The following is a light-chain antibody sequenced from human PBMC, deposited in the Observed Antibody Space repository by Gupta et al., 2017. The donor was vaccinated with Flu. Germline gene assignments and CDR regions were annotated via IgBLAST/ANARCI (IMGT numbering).Light chain of an antibody. CDR2: AAS. J-gene: IGKJ1*01. CDR1: QSISSY. CDR3: QQNYSSPRT. V-gene: IGKV1-39*01. Sequence: IQLTESPSSLSASVGDRVTITCRASQSISSYLFWYQQKPGKAPKLLIYAASRLQSGVPSRFSGSGSGTDFTLTISSLQSEDFATYYCQQNYSSPRTFGQGTKVEIK.